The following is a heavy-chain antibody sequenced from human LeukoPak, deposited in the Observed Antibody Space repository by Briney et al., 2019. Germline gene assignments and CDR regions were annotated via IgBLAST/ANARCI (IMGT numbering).Heavy chain of an antibody. CDR1: GFTVSSNY. J-gene: IGHJ4*02. CDR3: AREAYYYDSSGYYYFDY. CDR2: IYSGGST. V-gene: IGHV3-66*01. D-gene: IGHD3-22*01. Sequence: GGSLRLSCAASGFTVSSNYMSWVRQAPGKGLEWVSVIYSGGSTYYADSVKGRFTISRDNSKNTLYLQMSSLRAEDTAVYYCAREAYYYDSSGYYYFDYWGQGTLVTVSS.